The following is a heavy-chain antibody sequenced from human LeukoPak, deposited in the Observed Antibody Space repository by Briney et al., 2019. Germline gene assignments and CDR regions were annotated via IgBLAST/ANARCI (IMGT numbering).Heavy chain of an antibody. Sequence: SVKVSCKASGGTFSSYAISWVRQAPGQGLEWMGGIIPIFGTANYAQKFQGRVTITADESTRTAYMELSSLRSEDTAVYYCARGTPRGSGSYRYFDLWGRGTLVTVSS. CDR3: ARGTPRGSGSYRYFDL. V-gene: IGHV1-69*13. J-gene: IGHJ2*01. CDR2: IIPIFGTA. D-gene: IGHD3-10*01. CDR1: GGTFSSYA.